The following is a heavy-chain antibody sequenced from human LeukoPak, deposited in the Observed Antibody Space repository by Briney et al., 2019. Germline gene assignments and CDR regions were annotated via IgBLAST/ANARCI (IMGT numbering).Heavy chain of an antibody. D-gene: IGHD5-18*01. J-gene: IGHJ4*02. V-gene: IGHV4-59*12. CDR1: GGSISSYY. Sequence: SETLSLTCTVSGGSISSYYWSWIRQPPGKGLEWIGYIYYSGSTNYNPSLKSRVTISVDTSKNQFSLQLNSVTPEDTAVYYCARGYRGTAMEWGQGTPVTVSS. CDR3: ARGYRGTAME. CDR2: IYYSGST.